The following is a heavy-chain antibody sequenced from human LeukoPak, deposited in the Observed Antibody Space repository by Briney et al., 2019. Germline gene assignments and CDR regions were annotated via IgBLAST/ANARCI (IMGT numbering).Heavy chain of an antibody. CDR3: ARELYGDYVDY. V-gene: IGHV4-59*01. CDR2: IYYSGST. D-gene: IGHD4-17*01. Sequence: SETLSLTCTVSGGSISSYYWSWIRRPPGKGLEWIGYIYYSGSTNYNPSLKSRVTISVDTSKNQFSLKLSSVTAADTAVYYCARELYGDYVDYWGQGTLVTVSS. J-gene: IGHJ4*02. CDR1: GGSISSYY.